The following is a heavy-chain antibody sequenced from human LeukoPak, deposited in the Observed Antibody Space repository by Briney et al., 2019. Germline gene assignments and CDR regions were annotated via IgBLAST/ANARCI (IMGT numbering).Heavy chain of an antibody. V-gene: IGHV4-31*03. CDR2: IYYSGST. D-gene: IGHD5-12*01. CDR1: GGSISSNNYY. CDR3: ARDQGSGYALDY. Sequence: SETLSLTCTVSGGSISSNNYYWSWIRQHPGKGLEWIGYIYYSGSTYYNPSLKSRVTISVDTSKNQFSLKLSSVTAADTAVYYCARDQGSGYALDYWGQGTLVTVSS. J-gene: IGHJ4*02.